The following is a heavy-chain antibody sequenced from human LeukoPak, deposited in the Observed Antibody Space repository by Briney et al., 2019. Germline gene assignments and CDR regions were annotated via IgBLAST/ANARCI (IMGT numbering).Heavy chain of an antibody. J-gene: IGHJ4*02. V-gene: IGHV3-7*01. CDR2: IKQDGSEK. CDR3: AREHYDFWSGYYGY. D-gene: IGHD3-3*01. Sequence: GSLRLSCAASGFTFSSYWMSWVRQAPGKGLEWVANIKQDGSEKYYVDSVKGRFTISRDNAKNSLYLQMNSLRAEDTAVYYCAREHYDFWSGYYGYWGQGTLVTVSS. CDR1: GFTFSSYW.